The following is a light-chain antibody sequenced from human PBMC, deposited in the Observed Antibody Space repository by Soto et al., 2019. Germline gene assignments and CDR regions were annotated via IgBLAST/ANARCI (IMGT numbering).Light chain of an antibody. Sequence: QSALTQPASVSGSPGQSITISCTGTSSDVGGYNYVSWYQQHPGKAPKLMIYDVSDRPSGVSNRFSASKSGNTASLTISGLPAEDEADYYCCSYTSSSTPWVFGTGTKRTVL. J-gene: IGLJ1*01. CDR1: SSDVGGYNY. CDR2: DVS. CDR3: CSYTSSSTPWV. V-gene: IGLV2-14*03.